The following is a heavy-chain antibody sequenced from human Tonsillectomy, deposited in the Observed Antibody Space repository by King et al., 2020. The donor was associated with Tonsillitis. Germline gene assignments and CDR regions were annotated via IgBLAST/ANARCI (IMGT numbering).Heavy chain of an antibody. J-gene: IGHJ4*02. CDR2: ISYDGTYT. CDR3: AKVGPRYCSGGSCYSDY. V-gene: IGHV3-30*18. D-gene: IGHD2-15*01. Sequence: VQLVESGGGVVQPGRSLKLSCAATGFTFSNYALRWVRQAPGKRLEWVALISYDGTYTYYADSVKGRFTISKDDSKNTLYLQMSSLRTEDTAMYYCAKVGPRYCSGGSCYSDYWGQGTLVTVSS. CDR1: GFTFSNYA.